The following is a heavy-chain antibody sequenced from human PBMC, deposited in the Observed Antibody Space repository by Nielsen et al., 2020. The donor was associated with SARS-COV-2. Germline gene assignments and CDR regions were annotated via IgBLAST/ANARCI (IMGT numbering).Heavy chain of an antibody. D-gene: IGHD6-19*01. V-gene: IGHV3-9*01. J-gene: IGHJ4*02. CDR1: GFTFDDYA. CDR3: ATIAVAAY. CDR2: ISWNSGSI. Sequence: GGSLRLSCAASGFTFDDYAMHWVRQAPGKGLEWVPGISWNSGSIGYADSVKGRFTISRDNAKNSLYLQMNSLRAEDTALYYCATIAVAAYWGQGTLVTVSS.